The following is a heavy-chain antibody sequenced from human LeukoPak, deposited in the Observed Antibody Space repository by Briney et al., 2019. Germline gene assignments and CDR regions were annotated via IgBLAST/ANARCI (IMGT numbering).Heavy chain of an antibody. V-gene: IGHV4-39*07. CDR3: ARALTYYDILTGYSHDAFDI. CDR2: IYYSGST. Sequence: SETLSLTCTVSGGSISSSSYYWGWIRQPPGKGLEWIGSIYYSGSTYYNPSLKSRVTISVDTSKNQFSLKLSSVTAADTAVYYCARALTYYDILTGYSHDAFDIWGQGTMVTVSS. D-gene: IGHD3-9*01. CDR1: GGSISSSSYY. J-gene: IGHJ3*02.